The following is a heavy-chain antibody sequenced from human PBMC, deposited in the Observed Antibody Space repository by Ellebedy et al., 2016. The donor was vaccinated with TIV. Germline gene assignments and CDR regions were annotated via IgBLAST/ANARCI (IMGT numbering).Heavy chain of an antibody. CDR2: ISSGNNYI. D-gene: IGHD3-10*01. CDR3: ARGSYWGGSGTEDH. J-gene: IGHJ4*02. Sequence: GEFLKISCAASGFTFSSYSMNWVRQAPGKELEWVSAISSGNNYIYYADSVKGRFTISRDDANNSLYLQMNSLRAEDTAIYYCARGSYWGGSGTEDHWGQGTLVTVSS. CDR1: GFTFSSYS. V-gene: IGHV3-21*06.